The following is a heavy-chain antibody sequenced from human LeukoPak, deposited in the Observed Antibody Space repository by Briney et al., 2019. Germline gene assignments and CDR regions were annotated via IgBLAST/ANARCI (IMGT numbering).Heavy chain of an antibody. CDR3: AREVTTFTYYFDY. D-gene: IGHD4-17*01. V-gene: IGHV3-23*01. CDR1: GFTFSSYA. CDR2: ISGSGGST. J-gene: IGHJ4*02. Sequence: GGSLRLSCAASGFTFSSYAMSWVRQAPGKGLEWVSAISGSGGSTYYADSVKGRFTISRDNAKNSLYLQMNSLRGEDTAVYFCAREVTTFTYYFDYWGQGTLVTVSS.